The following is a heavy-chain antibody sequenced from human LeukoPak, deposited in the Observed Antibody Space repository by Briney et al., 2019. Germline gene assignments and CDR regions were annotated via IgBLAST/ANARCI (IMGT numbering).Heavy chain of an antibody. V-gene: IGHV1-69*04. D-gene: IGHD2-15*01. CDR1: GGTFSSYA. CDR2: IIPILGIA. J-gene: IGHJ4*02. CDR3: AREGYCSGGSCYYFDY. Sequence: VASVKVSCKASGGTFSSYAISWVRQAPGQGLEWMGRIIPILGIANYAQRFQGRVTITADESTSTAYMELSSLRSEDTAVYYCAREGYCSGGSCYYFDYWGQGTLVTVSS.